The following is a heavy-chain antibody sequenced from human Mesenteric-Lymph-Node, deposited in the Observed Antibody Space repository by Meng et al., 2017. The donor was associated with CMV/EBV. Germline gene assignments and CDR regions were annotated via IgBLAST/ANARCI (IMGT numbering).Heavy chain of an antibody. CDR2: INTNSGGT. Sequence: SGSTFTGYYIHWIRQAPGQGLEWMGRINTNSGGTNYSQKFQGRVTMTRDTSISATSMQLNTLGSDDTAVYYCARSPIVLAGNWWFDPWGQGTLVTVSS. J-gene: IGHJ5*02. V-gene: IGHV1-2*06. D-gene: IGHD6-19*01. CDR3: ARSPIVLAGNWWFDP. CDR1: GSTFTGYY.